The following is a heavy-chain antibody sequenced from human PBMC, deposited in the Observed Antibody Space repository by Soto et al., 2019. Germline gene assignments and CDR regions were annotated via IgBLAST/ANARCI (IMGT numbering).Heavy chain of an antibody. J-gene: IGHJ3*02. CDR3: ARDGQYYYDSSGYYYAFDI. D-gene: IGHD3-22*01. Sequence: GSLRLSCAASGFTFSSYSMNWVRQAPGKGLEWVSSISSSSSYIYYADSVKGRFTISRDNAKNSLYLQMNSLRAEDTAVYYCARDGQYYYDSSGYYYAFDIWGQGTMVTVSS. V-gene: IGHV3-21*01. CDR1: GFTFSSYS. CDR2: ISSSSSYI.